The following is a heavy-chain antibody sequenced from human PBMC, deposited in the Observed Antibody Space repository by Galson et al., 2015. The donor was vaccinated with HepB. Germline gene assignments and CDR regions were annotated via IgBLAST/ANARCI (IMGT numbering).Heavy chain of an antibody. CDR2: IIPILGIA. CDR3: AREVGDPPSYWYFDL. CDR1: GGTFSSYA. D-gene: IGHD3-16*01. J-gene: IGHJ2*01. V-gene: IGHV1-69*04. Sequence: SVKVSCKASGGTFSSYAISWVRQAPGQGLEWMGRIIPILGIANYAQKFQGRVTITADKSTSTAYMELSSLRSEDTAVYYCAREVGDPPSYWYFDLWGRGTLVTVSS.